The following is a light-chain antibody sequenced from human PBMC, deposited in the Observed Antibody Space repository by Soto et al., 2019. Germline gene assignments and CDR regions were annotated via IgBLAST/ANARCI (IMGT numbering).Light chain of an antibody. CDR1: QSIGRL. CDR2: DAS. V-gene: IGKV1-5*01. CDR3: QQYNSTPPWT. J-gene: IGKJ1*01. Sequence: DIQMTQSPSTLSTSVGDTVTITCRASQSIGRLLAWYQQKPGKAPKLLIYDASSLEGGVPSRFSGSGSGTEFTLTINSLQPDDFATYYCQQYNSTPPWTFGQGTKVEVK.